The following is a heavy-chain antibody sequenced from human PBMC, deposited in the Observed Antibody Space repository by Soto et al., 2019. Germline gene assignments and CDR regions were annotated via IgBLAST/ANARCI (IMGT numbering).Heavy chain of an antibody. V-gene: IGHV3-23*04. J-gene: IGHJ4*02. CDR1: GFIFSNYV. CDR2: ISDSGCTS. D-gene: IGHD1-26*01. CDR3: AKRPRALLTFDF. Sequence: EVQLVDSGGGLVQPGGSLRLSCAASGFIFSNYVMSWVRQAPGKGLEWLSSISDSGCTSYYADSVKGRFTISRDNSKNTLYPQMNSLRAEDTAIYYCAKRPRALLTFDFWAEVTLVTASS.